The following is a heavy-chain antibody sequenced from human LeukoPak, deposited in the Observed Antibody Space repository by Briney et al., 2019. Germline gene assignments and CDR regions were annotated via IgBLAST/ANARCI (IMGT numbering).Heavy chain of an antibody. V-gene: IGHV3-48*01. CDR1: GFTFSSYS. Sequence: GGSLRLSCAASGFTFSSYSMNWVRQAPGKGLEWVSYISSSSSTIYYADSVKGRFTTSRDNAKNSLYLQMNSLRAEDTAVYYCARDLAGAYYDFWSGRNWFDPWGQGTLVTVSS. D-gene: IGHD3-3*01. CDR3: ARDLAGAYYDFWSGRNWFDP. CDR2: ISSSSSTI. J-gene: IGHJ5*02.